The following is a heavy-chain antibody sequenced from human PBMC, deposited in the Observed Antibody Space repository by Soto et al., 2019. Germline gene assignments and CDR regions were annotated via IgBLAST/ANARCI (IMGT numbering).Heavy chain of an antibody. CDR1: GFTFNNYA. CDR3: AKGDCSGGSCYRGFDS. Sequence: GGSLRLSCAASGFTFNNYAMTWVRQAPGVGLEWVSTISGSGATTYYTDSVKGRFTISRDNSKHTLSLQMNSLRADDTAMYYCAKGDCSGGSCYRGFDSWGQGALVTVSS. CDR2: ISGSGATT. V-gene: IGHV3-23*01. D-gene: IGHD2-15*01. J-gene: IGHJ4*02.